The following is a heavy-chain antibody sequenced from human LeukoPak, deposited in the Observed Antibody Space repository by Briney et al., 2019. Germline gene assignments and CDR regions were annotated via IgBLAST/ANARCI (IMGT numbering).Heavy chain of an antibody. J-gene: IGHJ4*02. V-gene: IGHV4-59*01. CDR2: IYYTGNT. Sequence: TSETLSLTCTVSGGSISGYYWSWIRQPPGKGLEWIGYIYYTGNTKYNPSLKSRVTISVDTSKNQFSLKLSSVTAADTAVYYCARGRDYDFWSEGAYFDYWGQGTLVTVSS. D-gene: IGHD3-3*01. CDR1: GGSISGYY. CDR3: ARGRDYDFWSEGAYFDY.